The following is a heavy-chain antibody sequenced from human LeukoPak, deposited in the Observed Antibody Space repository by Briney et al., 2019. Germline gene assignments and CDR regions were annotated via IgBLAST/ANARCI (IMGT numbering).Heavy chain of an antibody. V-gene: IGHV4-39*01. CDR2: VYYSGRT. CDR1: GGSISSSSYY. Sequence: PSETLSLTCTVSGGSISSSSYYWGWIRQPPGTELQWIASVYYSGRTNYSPSLKSRVTISVDTSEKQFSLQLNSVTAADTAVYYCARQGSAYYFDFWGQGLLVTVSS. D-gene: IGHD2-15*01. CDR3: ARQGSAYYFDF. J-gene: IGHJ4*02.